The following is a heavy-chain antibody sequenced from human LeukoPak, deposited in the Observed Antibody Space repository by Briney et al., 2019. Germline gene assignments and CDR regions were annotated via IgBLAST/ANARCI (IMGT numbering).Heavy chain of an antibody. CDR1: GDSVSNSGVA. Sequence: SQTLSLTCAISGDSVSNSGVAWNWIRQSPSRGLEWLGRTYYRSKWYNDYAVSLKSRIAINPDTAKNQFSLQLNSVTPDDTGVYYGVRDAGPAPLFDLWGLGTLVTVSS. V-gene: IGHV6-1*01. CDR3: VRDAGPAPLFDL. CDR2: TYYRSKWYN. D-gene: IGHD6-13*01. J-gene: IGHJ5*02.